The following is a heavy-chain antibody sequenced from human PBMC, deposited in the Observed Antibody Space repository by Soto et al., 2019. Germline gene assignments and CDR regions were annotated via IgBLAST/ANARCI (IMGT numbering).Heavy chain of an antibody. D-gene: IGHD4-17*01. CDR1: GFTFSSYA. J-gene: IGHJ6*02. CDR3: AKEETVLVNYYYYYGMDV. Sequence: VPLLESGGGLVQPGGSLRLSCAASGFTFSSYAMSWVRQAPGMGLEWVSVISGSGYATYYADSVKGRFTVSRDNSNNTVYLQMNSLRAEDTAVYYCAKEETVLVNYYYYYGMDVWGQGTTVTVSS. CDR2: ISGSGYAT. V-gene: IGHV3-23*01.